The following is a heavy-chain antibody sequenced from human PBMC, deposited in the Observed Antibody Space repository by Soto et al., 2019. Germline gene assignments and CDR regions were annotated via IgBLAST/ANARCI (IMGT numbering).Heavy chain of an antibody. J-gene: IGHJ4*02. D-gene: IGHD2-8*01. CDR2: ISGSGGST. Sequence: RRLSCAASGFTFSSYAMSWVRQAPGKGLEWVSAISGSGGSTYYADSVKGRFTISRDNSKNTLYLQMNGLRAEDMAVYYCVKDPLYVDSWGQRTLVTVSS. V-gene: IGHV3-23*01. CDR3: VKDPLYVDS. CDR1: GFTFSSYA.